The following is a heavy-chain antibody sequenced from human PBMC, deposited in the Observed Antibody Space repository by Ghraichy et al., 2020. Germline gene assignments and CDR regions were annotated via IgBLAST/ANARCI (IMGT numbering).Heavy chain of an antibody. CDR3: ARRSYDSSGYYGD. V-gene: IGHV4-59*01. CDR1: GGSISSYY. D-gene: IGHD3-22*01. Sequence: SETLSLTCTVSGGSISSYYWSWIRQPPGKGLEWIGYIYYSGSTNYNPSLKSRVTISVDTSKNQFSLKLSSVTAADTAVYYCARRSYDSSGYYGDWGQGTLVTVSS. J-gene: IGHJ4*02. CDR2: IYYSGST.